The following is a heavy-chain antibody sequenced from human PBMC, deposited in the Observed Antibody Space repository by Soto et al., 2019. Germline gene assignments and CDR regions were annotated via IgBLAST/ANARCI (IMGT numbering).Heavy chain of an antibody. Sequence: QVQLVESGGGVVQPGRSLRLSCAASGFTFSSYAMHWVRQAPGKGLEWVAVISYDGSNKYYADSVKGRFTISRDNSKNTLYLQMNSLGAEDTAVYYCARGGGRGYDWDGVSWGQGTLVTVSS. CDR3: ARGGGRGYDWDGVS. J-gene: IGHJ4*02. CDR1: GFTFSSYA. CDR2: ISYDGSNK. D-gene: IGHD5-12*01. V-gene: IGHV3-30-3*01.